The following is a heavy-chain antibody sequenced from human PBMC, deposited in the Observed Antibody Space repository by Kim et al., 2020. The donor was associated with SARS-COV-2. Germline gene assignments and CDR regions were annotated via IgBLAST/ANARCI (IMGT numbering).Heavy chain of an antibody. CDR3: AKAVSPTDYYYYYGMDV. Sequence: VKGRFTNSRDNSKNTLYLQMNSLRAEDTAVYYCAKAVSPTDYYYYYGMDVWGQGTTVTVSS. V-gene: IGHV3-23*01. J-gene: IGHJ6*02.